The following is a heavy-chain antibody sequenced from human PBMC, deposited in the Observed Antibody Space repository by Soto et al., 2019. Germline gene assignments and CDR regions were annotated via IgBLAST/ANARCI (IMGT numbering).Heavy chain of an antibody. CDR3: ARGRLAGRGQYSFYYYGLDV. Sequence: QVQLQESGPGLVKPSETLSLTCTVSGDSLSSYYWSWIRQPPGKGLEWIGYIYYSGSTNYNPSLESRVTIFLDTSKNQVSLKVSSLTAADTAVYFCARGRLAGRGQYSFYYYGLDVWGQGTTVTVSS. CDR1: GDSLSSYY. D-gene: IGHD6-19*01. CDR2: IYYSGST. V-gene: IGHV4-59*01. J-gene: IGHJ6*02.